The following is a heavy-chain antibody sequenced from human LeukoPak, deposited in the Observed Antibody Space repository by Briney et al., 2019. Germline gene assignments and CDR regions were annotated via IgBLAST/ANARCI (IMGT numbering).Heavy chain of an antibody. D-gene: IGHD1-14*01. Sequence: GSLGLSCAASGSTVSSNYMSWVRQAPGKGLEWVSVIYSGGSTYYADSVKGRFTISRDNSKNTLYLQMNSLRAEDTAVYYCARDTDHSRYFDYWGQGTLVTVSS. CDR3: ARDTDHSRYFDY. V-gene: IGHV3-66*01. J-gene: IGHJ4*02. CDR2: IYSGGST. CDR1: GSTVSSNY.